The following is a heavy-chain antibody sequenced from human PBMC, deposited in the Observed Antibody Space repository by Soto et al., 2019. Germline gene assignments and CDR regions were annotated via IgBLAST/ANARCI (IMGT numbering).Heavy chain of an antibody. D-gene: IGHD4-17*01. CDR2: ISTYNGNT. CDR1: GYTFTNYG. CDR3: ARTTVTASYYYMDV. J-gene: IGHJ6*03. Sequence: QVQLVQSGAEVKQPGASVKVSCKASGYTFTNYGFTWVRQAPGQGLEWLGWISTYNGNTKYAQKVQGRLTMTTDTSTSTANMELTSLRSDDTAIYSCARTTVTASYYYMDVWGKGSTVTVSS. V-gene: IGHV1-18*01.